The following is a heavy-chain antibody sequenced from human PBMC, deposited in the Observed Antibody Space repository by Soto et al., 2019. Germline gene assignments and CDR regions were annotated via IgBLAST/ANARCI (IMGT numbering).Heavy chain of an antibody. J-gene: IGHJ4*02. D-gene: IGHD1-26*01. CDR2: ISSNGCST. CDR1: GFTFSSYA. Sequence: EVQLVESGEGLVQPGGSLRLSCAASGFTFSSYAMHWVRQAPGKGLEYVSAISSNGCSTYYADSVKGRFTISRDNSKNTLYLQMGSLRAEDMAVYYCARGSYHLDYWGQGTLVTVSS. CDR3: ARGSYHLDY. V-gene: IGHV3-64*02.